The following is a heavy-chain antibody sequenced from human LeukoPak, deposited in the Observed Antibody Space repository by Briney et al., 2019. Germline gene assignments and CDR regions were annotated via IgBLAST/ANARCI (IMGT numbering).Heavy chain of an antibody. V-gene: IGHV3-23*01. CDR1: GFIFSNYA. CDR2: ISGHGGIT. CDR3: AKDRGLLTWVGVSNAFDI. J-gene: IGHJ3*02. Sequence: PGGSLRLSCAASGFIFSNYAMSWVRQAPGKGLEWVSVISGHGGITHYADSVKGRFTISRDNSKNTVYLQMNSLRGEDTAVYYCAKDRGLLTWVGVSNAFDIWGQGTMVTVSS. D-gene: IGHD3-10*01.